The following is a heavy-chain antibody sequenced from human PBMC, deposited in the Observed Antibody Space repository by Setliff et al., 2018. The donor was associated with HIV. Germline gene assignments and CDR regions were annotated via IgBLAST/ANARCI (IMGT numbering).Heavy chain of an antibody. CDR1: GYNFTNYC. CDR2: LYPGDSDS. J-gene: IGHJ3*01. CDR3: ARGMTFTRRYDAFDL. Sequence: PGESLKISCKGSGYNFTNYCIVWVRQMPGKGLEWMGFLYPGDSDSRYSPSFQGQVTISADKSISTAYLQWSSLKASDTAMYYCARGMTFTRRYDAFDLWGQGTAVTVSS. V-gene: IGHV5-51*01. D-gene: IGHD2-15*01.